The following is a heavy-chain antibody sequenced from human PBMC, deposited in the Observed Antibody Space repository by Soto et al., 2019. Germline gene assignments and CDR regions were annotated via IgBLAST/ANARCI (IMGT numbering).Heavy chain of an antibody. CDR3: ARDHYDILTGYLSRPLSASGHDAFDI. CDR2: IWYDGSNK. J-gene: IGHJ3*02. D-gene: IGHD3-9*01. Sequence: GGSLRLSCAASGFTFSNYGMHWVRQAPGKGLEWVAVIWYDGSNKYYADSVKGRFTISRDNSKNTLYLQMNSLRAEDTAVYYCARDHYDILTGYLSRPLSASGHDAFDIWGQGTMVTVSS. V-gene: IGHV3-33*01. CDR1: GFTFSNYG.